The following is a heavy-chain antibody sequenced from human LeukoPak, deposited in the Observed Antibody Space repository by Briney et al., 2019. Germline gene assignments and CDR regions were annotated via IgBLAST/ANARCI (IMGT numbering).Heavy chain of an antibody. Sequence: ASVKVSCKASGGTFSSYAISWVRQAPGQGLEWMGGIIPIFGTANYAQKFQGRVTITADESTSTAYMELSSLRSEDTAVYYCARNYLVSRYYYYYYMDVWGKGTTVTVSS. J-gene: IGHJ6*03. V-gene: IGHV1-69*13. CDR1: GGTFSSYA. D-gene: IGHD5/OR15-5a*01. CDR2: IIPIFGTA. CDR3: ARNYLVSRYYYYYYMDV.